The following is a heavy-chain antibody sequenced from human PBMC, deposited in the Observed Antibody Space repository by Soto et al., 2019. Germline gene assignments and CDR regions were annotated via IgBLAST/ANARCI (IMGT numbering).Heavy chain of an antibody. J-gene: IGHJ6*03. V-gene: IGHV3-33*01. CDR2: RWSDGSNQ. D-gene: IGHD1-1*01. CDR3: ARERTVGENNHNHMDV. Sequence: QVQLVESGGGVVQPGGSLRLSCAASAFTFSRHGMHWVRQAPGKGLQWVGGRWSDGSNQRYAESVKGRFTISRDNSKNTVYLQMNRLRAEDTAVYYCARERTVGENNHNHMDVWGTGITGTVSS. CDR1: AFTFSRHG.